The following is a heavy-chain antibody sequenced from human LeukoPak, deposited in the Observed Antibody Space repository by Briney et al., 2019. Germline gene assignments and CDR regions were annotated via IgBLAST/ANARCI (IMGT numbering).Heavy chain of an antibody. D-gene: IGHD3-22*01. J-gene: IGHJ4*02. Sequence: PGGSLRLSCAASGLTFSNYEMNWVRQAPGKGLEWVSGISGTGYTTYYADSVKGRFTISRDNSKNTLYVQMNSLRAEDTALYYCASNYYDRSGDRKADYWGQGTLVIVSS. CDR3: ASNYYDRSGDRKADY. V-gene: IGHV3-23*01. CDR1: GLTFSNYE. CDR2: ISGTGYTT.